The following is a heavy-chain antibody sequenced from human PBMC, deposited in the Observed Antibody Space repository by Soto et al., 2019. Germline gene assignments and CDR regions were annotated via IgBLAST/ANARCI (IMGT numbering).Heavy chain of an antibody. V-gene: IGHV4-39*01. CDR2: IYYSGST. D-gene: IGHD6-19*01. CDR1: GGSISSSSYY. Sequence: SETLSLTCTVSGGSISSSSYYWGWIRQPPGKGLEWIGSIYYSGSTYYNPSLKSRVTISVDTSKNQFSLKLSSVTAADTAVYYCARPFSQWLLSPFDYWGQGTLVTVSS. J-gene: IGHJ4*02. CDR3: ARPFSQWLLSPFDY.